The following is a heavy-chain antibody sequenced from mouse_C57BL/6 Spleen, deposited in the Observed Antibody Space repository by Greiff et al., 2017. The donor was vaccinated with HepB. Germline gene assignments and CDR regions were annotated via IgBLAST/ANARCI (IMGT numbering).Heavy chain of an antibody. J-gene: IGHJ3*01. Sequence: VQLQESGAELVKPGASVKLSCKASGYTFTSYWMQWVKQRPGQGLEWIGEIDPSDSYTNYNQKFKGKATLTVDTSSSTAYMQLSSLTSEDSAVYYCARSVAYWGQGTLVTVSA. CDR3: ARSVAY. CDR2: IDPSDSYT. CDR1: GYTFTSYW. V-gene: IGHV1-50*01.